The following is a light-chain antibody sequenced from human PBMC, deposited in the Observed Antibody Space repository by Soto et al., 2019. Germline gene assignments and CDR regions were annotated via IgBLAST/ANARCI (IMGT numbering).Light chain of an antibody. CDR2: DVS. J-gene: IGLJ1*01. CDR1: SSDVGGYNY. CDR3: SSYTSSSTLYV. V-gene: IGLV2-14*01. Sequence: LTQPASVSGSPGQSITISCTGTSSDVGGYNYVSWYQQHPGKAHKLMIYDVSNRPSGVSNRLSGSKSGNTASLTISGLQAEDETDYYCSSYTSSSTLYVFGTGTKVTVL.